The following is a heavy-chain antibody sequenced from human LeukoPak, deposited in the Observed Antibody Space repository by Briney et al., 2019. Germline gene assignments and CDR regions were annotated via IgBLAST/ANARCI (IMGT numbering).Heavy chain of an antibody. CDR1: GGTFSSYA. D-gene: IGHD2-2*01. J-gene: IGHJ5*02. V-gene: IGHV1-69*06. CDR2: IIPIFGTA. CDR3: ASGYCSSTSRYGGFDP. Sequence: SVKVSCKASGGTFSSYAISWVRQAPGQGLEWMGGIIPIFGTANYAQKFQGRVTITADKSTSTAYMELSSLRSEDTAVYYCASGYCSSTSRYGGFDPWGQGTLVTVSS.